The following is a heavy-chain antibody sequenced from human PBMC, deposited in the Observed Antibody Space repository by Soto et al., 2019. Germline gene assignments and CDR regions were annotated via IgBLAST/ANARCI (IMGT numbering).Heavy chain of an antibody. V-gene: IGHV3-30-3*01. CDR3: ARVGGYCSSTSCYRPLYYYYHYGMDV. CDR1: GFSFGSYA. CDR2: VSYDGSNK. D-gene: IGHD2-2*02. Sequence: GGSLRLSCAASGFSFGSYALSWVRQAPGKGLEWVAVVSYDGSNKYYADSVKGRFTISRDNSKNTLYLQMNSLRAEDTAVYYCARVGGYCSSTSCYRPLYYYYHYGMDVWGQGTTVTVSS. J-gene: IGHJ6*02.